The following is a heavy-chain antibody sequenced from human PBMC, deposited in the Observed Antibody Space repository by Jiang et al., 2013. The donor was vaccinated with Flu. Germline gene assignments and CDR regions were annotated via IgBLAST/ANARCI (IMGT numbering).Heavy chain of an antibody. J-gene: IGHJ5*02. CDR2: IYHSGST. Sequence: PGLVKPSETLPLTCTVSGASFSGSNSYWGWIRQPPGKGLEWIGSIYHSGSTYXNPSLKSRVTISLDTSKKQFSLKVNSVTAADTAVYYCASQHWDHGSGSYYMNHWGQGALVTVSS. D-gene: IGHD3-10*01. CDR1: GASFSGSNSY. V-gene: IGHV4-39*07. CDR3: ASQHWDHGSGSYYMNH.